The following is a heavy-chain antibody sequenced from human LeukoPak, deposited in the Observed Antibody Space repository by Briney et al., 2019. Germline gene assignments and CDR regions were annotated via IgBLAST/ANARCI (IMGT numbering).Heavy chain of an antibody. CDR1: GYTFTSYW. Sequence: ASVKVSCKASGYTFTSYWIGWVRQMPGKGLEWMGRIDPSDSYTNYSPSFQGHVTISADKSISTAYLQWSSLKASDTAMYYCAINGSIVGAPWGQGAQVTVSS. J-gene: IGHJ5*02. V-gene: IGHV5-10-1*01. D-gene: IGHD1-26*01. CDR3: AINGSIVGAP. CDR2: IDPSDSYT.